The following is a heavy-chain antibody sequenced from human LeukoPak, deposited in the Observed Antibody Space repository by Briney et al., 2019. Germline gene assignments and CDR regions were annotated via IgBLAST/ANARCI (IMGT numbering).Heavy chain of an antibody. CDR3: AKDQYDILTGYYLRSSWYNSGFDY. V-gene: IGHV3-30*02. CDR1: GFTFNRYG. D-gene: IGHD3-9*01. J-gene: IGHJ4*02. Sequence: GGTLRLSCAASGFTFNRYGMSWVRQAPGKGLEWVAFIRYDGNNKYYADSVKGRFTISRDNAKNSLYLQMNSLRAEDTAVYYCAKDQYDILTGYYLRSSWYNSGFDYWGQGTLVTVSS. CDR2: IRYDGNNK.